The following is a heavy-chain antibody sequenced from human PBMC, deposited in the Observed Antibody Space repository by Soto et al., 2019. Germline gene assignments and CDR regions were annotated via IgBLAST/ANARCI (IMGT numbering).Heavy chain of an antibody. Sequence: ASVKVSCKASGGTFSSYAISWVRQAPGQGLEWMGGIIPIFGTANYAQKFQGRVTITADESTSTAYMELSSLRSEDTAVYYCARHDPIIRDTAMVLYYYYGMDVWGQGTTVTVSS. V-gene: IGHV1-69*13. D-gene: IGHD5-18*01. J-gene: IGHJ6*02. CDR2: IIPIFGTA. CDR3: ARHDPIIRDTAMVLYYYYGMDV. CDR1: GGTFSSYA.